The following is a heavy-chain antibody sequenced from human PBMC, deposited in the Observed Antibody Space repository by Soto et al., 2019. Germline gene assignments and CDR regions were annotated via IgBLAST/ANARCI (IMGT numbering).Heavy chain of an antibody. CDR2: INWNSGSI. Sequence: EEQLVESGGGLVQPGRSLRLSCAASGFTFDDYAMHWGRQAPGKGREWVSGINWNSGSIGYADSVKGRFTISRDNAKTSLYLQMNSLRAEDTALYYCAKDRGSGSYAANYYYYGMDVWGQGTTVTVSS. V-gene: IGHV3-9*01. CDR3: AKDRGSGSYAANYYYYGMDV. D-gene: IGHD3-10*01. CDR1: GFTFDDYA. J-gene: IGHJ6*02.